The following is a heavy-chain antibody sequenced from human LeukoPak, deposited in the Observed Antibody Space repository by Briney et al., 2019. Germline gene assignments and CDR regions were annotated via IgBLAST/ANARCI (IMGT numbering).Heavy chain of an antibody. CDR1: GGSFSGFY. J-gene: IGHJ4*02. D-gene: IGHD1-26*01. Sequence: SETLSLTCAVYGGSFSGFYWSWIRQPPGKGLEWIGYIYYSGSTNYNPSLKSRVTISVDTSKNQFSLKLSSVTAADTAVYYCARGPYSGSYYVNYFDYWGQGTLVTVSS. CDR3: ARGPYSGSYYVNYFDY. CDR2: IYYSGST. V-gene: IGHV4-59*01.